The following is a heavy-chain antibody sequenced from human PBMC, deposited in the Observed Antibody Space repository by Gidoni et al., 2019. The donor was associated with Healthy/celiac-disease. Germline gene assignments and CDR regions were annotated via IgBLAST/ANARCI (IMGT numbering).Heavy chain of an antibody. J-gene: IGHJ4*02. D-gene: IGHD3-10*01. CDR1: GFTFSSYA. Sequence: EVQLVESGGGLVQPGGSLRLSCAASGFTFSSYAMHWFRQAPGKGLEYVSAISSNGGSTYYANSVKGRFTISRDNSKNTLYLQMGSLRAEDMAVYYCARGMGSGVFDYWGQGTLVTVSS. CDR3: ARGMGSGVFDY. CDR2: ISSNGGST. V-gene: IGHV3-64*01.